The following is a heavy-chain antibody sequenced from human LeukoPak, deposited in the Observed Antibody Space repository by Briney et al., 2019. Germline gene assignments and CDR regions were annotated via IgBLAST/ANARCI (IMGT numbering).Heavy chain of an antibody. CDR1: GDSIRGFF. D-gene: IGHD4-17*01. J-gene: IGHJ4*02. CDR2: CYYTVST. CDR3: ARLPSAGYGYFED. V-gene: IGHV4-59*01. Sequence: PSETLSLTCTVSGDSIRGFFWRWIQQPTGPGRARTGFCYYTVSTNYNPSLKSRVSISVDTSTNQLSLNLTSVTAADTAVYYCARLPSAGYGYFEDWGQGALVTVSS.